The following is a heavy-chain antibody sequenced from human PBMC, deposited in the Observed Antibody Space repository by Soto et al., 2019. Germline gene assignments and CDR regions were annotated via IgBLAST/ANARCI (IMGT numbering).Heavy chain of an antibody. D-gene: IGHD1-1*01. CDR2: IKGINDAGTT. CDR3: TTDVWTARSTDY. J-gene: IGHJ4*02. V-gene: IGHV3-15*07. Sequence: EVQLVESGGGLVKPGGSLRLSCAASGFTFRDAWMNWVRQAPGRGLEWVGRIKGINDAGTTDYAAPVKGRLTISRDDSKNTVYLQVNSLKTEDTAVYYCTTDVWTARSTDYWGQGTLVTVSS. CDR1: GFTFRDAW.